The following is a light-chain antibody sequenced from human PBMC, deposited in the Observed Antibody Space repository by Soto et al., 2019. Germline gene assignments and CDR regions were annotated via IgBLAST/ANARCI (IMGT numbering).Light chain of an antibody. J-gene: IGKJ4*01. V-gene: IGKV1-5*01. CDR2: NAS. CDR1: QSISSW. Sequence: DIQMTQSPSTLSASVGDRVTITCRASQSISSWLAWYQQKLGRAPRLLIYNASSLESGVPSRFSGSGYGTEFTLTISSLQPDDFATYYCQQYNTYSSLTFGGGTKVEIK. CDR3: QQYNTYSSLT.